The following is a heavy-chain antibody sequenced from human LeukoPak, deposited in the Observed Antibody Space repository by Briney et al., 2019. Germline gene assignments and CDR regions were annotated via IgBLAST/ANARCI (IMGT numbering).Heavy chain of an antibody. CDR2: ISAYNGNT. CDR3: ARWGILTSNYYYYGMDV. Sequence: GASVKVSCRASGGTFSSYAISWVRQAPGQGLEWMGWISAYNGNTNYAQKLQGRVTMTTDTSTSTAYMELRSLRSDDTAVYYCARWGILTSNYYYYGMDVWGQGTTVTVSS. D-gene: IGHD3-9*01. J-gene: IGHJ6*02. V-gene: IGHV1-18*01. CDR1: GGTFSSYA.